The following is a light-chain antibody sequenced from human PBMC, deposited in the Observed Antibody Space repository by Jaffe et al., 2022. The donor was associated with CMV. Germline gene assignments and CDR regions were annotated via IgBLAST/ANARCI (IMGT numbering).Light chain of an antibody. V-gene: IGKV1-39*01. J-gene: IGKJ3*01. CDR3: QHSNSSHVT. CDR2: GVS. Sequence: DIQMTQSPSSLSASVGDRVTITCRASQIIIKSINWYQQKPGKAPNLLIYGVSNLESGVPSRFSGSGSGTDFTLTISSLEPEDLATYLCQHSNSSHVTFGPGTKVDV. CDR1: QIIIKS.